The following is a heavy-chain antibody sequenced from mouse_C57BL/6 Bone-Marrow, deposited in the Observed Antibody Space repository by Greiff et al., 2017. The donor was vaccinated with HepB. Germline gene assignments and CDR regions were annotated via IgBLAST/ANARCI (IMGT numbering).Heavy chain of an antibody. CDR2: IDPENGDT. Sequence: VQLQQSGAELVRPGASVKLSCTASGFNIKDDYMHWVKQRPEQGLEWIGWIDPENGDTEYASKFQGKATITADTSSNPAYLQLSSLTSEDTAVYYCTTSITTVVAHWYFDVWGTGTTVTVSS. V-gene: IGHV14-4*01. CDR3: TTSITTVVAHWYFDV. J-gene: IGHJ1*03. D-gene: IGHD1-1*01. CDR1: GFNIKDDY.